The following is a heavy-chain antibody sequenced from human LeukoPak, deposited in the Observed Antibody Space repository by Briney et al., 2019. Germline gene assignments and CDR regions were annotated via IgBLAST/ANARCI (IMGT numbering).Heavy chain of an antibody. CDR2: ISWNSGSI. Sequence: GGSLRLSCAASGFTFDDYAMHWVLQARGKGLEWASGISWNSGSIGYADSVEGRFTISRDNAKNSLYLQMNSLRAEDTALHYCAKASTPGYSSGWYGYYFDYWGQGTLVTVSS. CDR1: GFTFDDYA. J-gene: IGHJ4*02. D-gene: IGHD6-19*01. CDR3: AKASTPGYSSGWYGYYFDY. V-gene: IGHV3-9*01.